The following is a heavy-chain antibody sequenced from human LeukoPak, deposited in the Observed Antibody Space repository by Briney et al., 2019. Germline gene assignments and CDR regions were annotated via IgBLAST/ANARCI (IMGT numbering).Heavy chain of an antibody. CDR2: ISVYNGNT. CDR3: ARDRLYYDILTGYYNWFDP. D-gene: IGHD3-9*01. Sequence: GASVNVSCKASGYTFSTYGISWVRQAPGQGLEWMGWISVYNGNTKYAQKLQDRVTMTADTSTTTAYMELRSLRSDDTAVYYCARDRLYYDILTGYYNWFDPWGQGTLVTVSS. J-gene: IGHJ5*02. V-gene: IGHV1-18*01. CDR1: GYTFSTYG.